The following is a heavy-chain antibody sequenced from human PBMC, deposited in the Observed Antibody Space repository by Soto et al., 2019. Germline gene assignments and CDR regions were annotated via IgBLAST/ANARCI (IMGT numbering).Heavy chain of an antibody. CDR1: GYTFTDYG. J-gene: IGHJ4*02. D-gene: IGHD6-19*01. V-gene: IGHV1-18*01. CDR2: ISAYNANT. CDR3: AKSAGWYSAIDY. Sequence: QVQLVQSGAEVKHPGASVTVSCKASGYTFTDYGIAWVRQAPGQGLEWMGWISAYNANTNYAQKLQGRVTMTTDTSTSTAYVELRSLRSDDTALYYCAKSAGWYSAIDYWGQGTLVTVSS.